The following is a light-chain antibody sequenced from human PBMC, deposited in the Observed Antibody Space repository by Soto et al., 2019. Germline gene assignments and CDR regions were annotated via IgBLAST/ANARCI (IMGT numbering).Light chain of an antibody. CDR2: EVS. CDR1: SSDVGGYNY. V-gene: IGLV2-14*01. J-gene: IGLJ7*01. CDR3: SSYTTSSTHWV. Sequence: QSALTQPASVSGSPGRSITISCTGTSSDVGGYNYVSWYQQHPGKAPKLMIYEVSNRPSGVSNRFSGSKSGNTASLTISGLQAEDEADYYCSSYTTSSTHWVFGGGTQLTVL.